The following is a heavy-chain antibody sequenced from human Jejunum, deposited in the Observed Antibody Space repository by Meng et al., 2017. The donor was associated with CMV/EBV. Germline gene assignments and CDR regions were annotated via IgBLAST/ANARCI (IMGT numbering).Heavy chain of an antibody. Sequence: SGFTIDSYSMNWVRQAPGKGLEWVSGISNGANAGRTYYADSVKGRFTVSRDTSKNTLYLEMNSLRDEESAVYYCAKLSDSSGWSFVFWGQGTLVTVSS. CDR2: ISNGANAGRT. J-gene: IGHJ4*02. CDR3: AKLSDSSGWSFVF. V-gene: IGHV3-23*01. CDR1: GFTIDSYS. D-gene: IGHD3-22*01.